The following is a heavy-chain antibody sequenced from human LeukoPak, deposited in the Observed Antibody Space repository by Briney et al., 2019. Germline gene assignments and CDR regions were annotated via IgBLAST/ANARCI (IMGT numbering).Heavy chain of an antibody. CDR3: ARKSRGYSYGYNYYGMDV. CDR2: ISSSGSTI. Sequence: GGSLRLSCAASGFTVSSNYMSWVRQAPGKGLEWVSYISSSGSTIYYADSVKGRFTTSRDNAKNSLYLQMNSLRAEDTAVYYCARKSRGYSYGYNYYGMDVWGQGTTVTVSS. D-gene: IGHD5-18*01. J-gene: IGHJ6*02. CDR1: GFTVSSNY. V-gene: IGHV3-11*04.